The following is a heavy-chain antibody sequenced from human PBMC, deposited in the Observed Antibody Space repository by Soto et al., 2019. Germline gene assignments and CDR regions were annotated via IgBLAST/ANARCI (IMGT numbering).Heavy chain of an antibody. D-gene: IGHD3-22*01. CDR2: ISAHNANT. V-gene: IGHV1-18*01. CDR1: GYIFTSYG. Sequence: GASVKVSCKASGYIFTSYGISWVRQAPGQGLEWMGWISAHNANTNYAQKFRGRVTMTTDTSTSTAHMELRSLRSDDTAVYYCATERLAYYFDTSGEDFDYWGQGTLVTVSS. CDR3: ATERLAYYFDTSGEDFDY. J-gene: IGHJ4*02.